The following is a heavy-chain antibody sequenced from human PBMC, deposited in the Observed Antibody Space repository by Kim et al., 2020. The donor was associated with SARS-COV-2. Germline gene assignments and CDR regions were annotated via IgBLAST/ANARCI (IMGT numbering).Heavy chain of an antibody. Sequence: GGSLRLSCAASGFTFSSYGMHWVRQAPGKGLEWVAVIWYDGSNKYYADSVKGRFTISRDNSKNTLYLQMNSLRAEDTAVYYCARSGIRFLEWLLPTLWGQGTLVTVSS. CDR2: IWYDGSNK. J-gene: IGHJ4*02. CDR3: ARSGIRFLEWLLPTL. V-gene: IGHV3-33*01. CDR1: GFTFSSYG. D-gene: IGHD3-3*01.